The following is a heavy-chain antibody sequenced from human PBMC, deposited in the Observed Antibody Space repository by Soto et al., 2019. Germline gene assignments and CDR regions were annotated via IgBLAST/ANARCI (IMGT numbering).Heavy chain of an antibody. CDR2: ISYDGSNK. J-gene: IGHJ4*02. D-gene: IGHD3-22*01. V-gene: IGHV3-30*18. CDR3: AKDKYYYDSSGYYGLYY. CDR1: GFTFSSYG. Sequence: VQLVESGGGLVQPGGSLKLSCAASGFTFSSYGMHWVRQAPGKGLEWVAVISYDGSNKYYADSVKGRFTISRDNSKNTLYLQMNSLRAEDTAVYYCAKDKYYYDSSGYYGLYYWGQGTLVTVSS.